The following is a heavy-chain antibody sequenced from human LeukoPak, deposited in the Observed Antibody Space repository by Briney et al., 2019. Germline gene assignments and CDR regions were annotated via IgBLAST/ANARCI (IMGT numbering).Heavy chain of an antibody. V-gene: IGHV1-46*01. CDR2: INPSGGST. J-gene: IGHJ4*02. CDR3: AREEYSSSWYFLFPLDY. Sequence: ASVKVSCKASGYTFTSYYMHWVRQAPGQGLEWMGVINPSGGSTSYAQKFQGRVTMTRDMSTSTVYMELSSLRSEDTAVYYCAREEYSSSWYFLFPLDYWGQGTLVTVSS. D-gene: IGHD6-13*01. CDR1: GYTFTSYY.